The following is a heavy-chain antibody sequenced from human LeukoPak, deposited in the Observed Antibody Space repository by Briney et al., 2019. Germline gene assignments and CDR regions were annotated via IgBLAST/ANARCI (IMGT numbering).Heavy chain of an antibody. CDR1: GFPFSNYW. J-gene: IGHJ4*02. D-gene: IGHD5-24*01. CDR2: IKPDGSEK. CDR3: TRGQMAGY. Sequence: PGGALRLSFAAAGFPFSNYWMSRVRQAPGKGLKWVANIKPDGSEKSYVDSVKGRFTISRDNAKNSLYLQMNSLRAEDTAVYYCTRGQMAGYWGQGTLVTVSS. V-gene: IGHV3-7*05.